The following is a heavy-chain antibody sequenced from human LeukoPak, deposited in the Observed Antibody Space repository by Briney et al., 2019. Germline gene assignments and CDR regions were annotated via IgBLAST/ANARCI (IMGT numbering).Heavy chain of an antibody. Sequence: PGGSLRLFCAASGFTFSSYNMNWVRQAPGKGLEWVANVNQGGTEKFYVDSVKGRFTISRDNAENSLYLQMNSLRAEDTAVYYCAREHYFYHMDGWGEGTTVTVSS. J-gene: IGHJ6*03. CDR1: GFTFSSYN. CDR3: AREHYFYHMDG. V-gene: IGHV3-7*01. CDR2: VNQGGTEK.